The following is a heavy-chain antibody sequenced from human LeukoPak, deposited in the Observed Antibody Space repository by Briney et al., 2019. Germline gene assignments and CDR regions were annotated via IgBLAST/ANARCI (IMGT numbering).Heavy chain of an antibody. Sequence: GGSLRLSCTSSGFTLSRFAMHWVRQAPGKGLEWLGHMSDDGSEKHYVDSVRGRFTISRDPSKITLYLEMTSLRTEDTAVYYCAREADSGYYRTVDYWGQGTMVTVS. D-gene: IGHD2-15*01. CDR1: GFTLSRFA. CDR3: AREADSGYYRTVDY. J-gene: IGHJ4*02. CDR2: MSDDGSEK. V-gene: IGHV3-30-3*01.